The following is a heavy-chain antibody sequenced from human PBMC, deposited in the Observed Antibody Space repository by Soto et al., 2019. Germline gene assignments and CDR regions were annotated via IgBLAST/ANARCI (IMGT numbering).Heavy chain of an antibody. V-gene: IGHV4-4*02. CDR3: ARDAVGGDMVRGVIGGGFDP. CDR2: IYHSGST. Sequence: QVQLQESGPGLVKPSGTLSLTCAVSGGSISSSNWWSWVRQPPGKVLDWIGEIYHSGSTNYNPSLQSRVTISVNNAKNQFSLRMRSVSAAATAVYSCARDAVGGDMVRGVIGGGFDPWGQGTLVTFSS. CDR1: GGSISSSNW. J-gene: IGHJ5*02. D-gene: IGHD3-10*01.